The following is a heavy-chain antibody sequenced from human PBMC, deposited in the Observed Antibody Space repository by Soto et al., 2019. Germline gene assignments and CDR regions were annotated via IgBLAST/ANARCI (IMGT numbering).Heavy chain of an antibody. V-gene: IGHV5-10-1*01. CDR3: ARQIYDSDTGPNFQYYFES. CDR2: IDPSDSQT. J-gene: IGHJ4*02. CDR1: GYSFAGYW. Sequence: GESLKISCKGSGYSFAGYWITWVRQKPGKGLEWMGRIDPSDSQTYYSPSIRGHVTISATKSITTVFLQWSSLRASDTAMYYCARQIYDSDTGPNFQYYFESWGQGTPVTVSS. D-gene: IGHD3-22*01.